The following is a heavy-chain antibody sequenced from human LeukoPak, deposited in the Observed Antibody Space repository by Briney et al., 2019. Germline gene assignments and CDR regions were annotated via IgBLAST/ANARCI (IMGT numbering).Heavy chain of an antibody. J-gene: IGHJ5*02. CDR2: ISAYNGNT. Sequence: ASVKDTCKASGYTFTSYGISGVRQAPGQGLEWMGWISAYNGNTNYAQKLQGRVTMTTDTSTSTAYMELRSLRSDDTAVYYCARDHLVGGSIVFDPWGQGTVVTVSS. CDR3: ARDHLVGGSIVFDP. CDR1: GYTFTSYG. D-gene: IGHD2-15*01. V-gene: IGHV1-18*01.